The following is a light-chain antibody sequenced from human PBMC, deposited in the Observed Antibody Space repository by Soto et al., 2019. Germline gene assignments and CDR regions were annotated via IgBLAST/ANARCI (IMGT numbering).Light chain of an antibody. CDR2: GNS. CDR1: SSNIGAGYD. J-gene: IGLJ1*01. Sequence: QSVLTQPPSVSGAPGQRVTISCTESSSNIGAGYDVHWYQQLPGTAPKLLIYGNSNRPSGVPDRFSGSKSGTSASLAITGLQAEDEADYYCQSYDSSLSGSDVFGTGTKVTVL. CDR3: QSYDSSLSGSDV. V-gene: IGLV1-40*01.